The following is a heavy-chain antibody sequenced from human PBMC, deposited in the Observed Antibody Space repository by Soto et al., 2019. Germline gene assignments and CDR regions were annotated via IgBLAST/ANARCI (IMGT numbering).Heavy chain of an antibody. CDR3: ARDPLVWSGDTAPKYYYYGMDV. Sequence: QVQLVQSGAEVKKPGSSVQVSCKASGGTFSSYAISWLRQAPGQGLEWMGGIIPLFGTANYAQKCQGRVTLTADEPTSTAYMELSSLRSENTAVYYCARDPLVWSGDTAPKYYYYGMDVWGQGTTVTDS. CDR2: IIPLFGTA. V-gene: IGHV1-69*12. J-gene: IGHJ6*02. D-gene: IGHD3-3*01. CDR1: GGTFSSYA.